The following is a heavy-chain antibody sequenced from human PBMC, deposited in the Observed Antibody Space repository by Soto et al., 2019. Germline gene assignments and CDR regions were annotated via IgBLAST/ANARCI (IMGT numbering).Heavy chain of an antibody. D-gene: IGHD2-21*02. CDR2: IIPIFGTA. CDR1: GGTXTSYA. J-gene: IGHJ4*02. Sequence: SXKVSFKASGGTXTSYAIRWVRQAPGQGLEWMGGIIPIFGTANYAQKFQGRVTITADESTSTAYMELSSLRSEYTAVYYCASSRGGGNSDYWGQGTLGTVSS. CDR3: ASSRGGGNSDY. V-gene: IGHV1-69*13.